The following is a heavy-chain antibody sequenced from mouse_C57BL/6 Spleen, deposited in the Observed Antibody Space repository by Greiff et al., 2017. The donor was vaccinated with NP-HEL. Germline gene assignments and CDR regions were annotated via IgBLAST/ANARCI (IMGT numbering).Heavy chain of an antibody. Sequence: EVQLVESGEGLVKPGGSLKLSCAASGFTFSSYAMSWVRQTPEKRLEWVAYISSGGDYINYVDTVKGRFTISRDNARTTLYLQMCSLKSEDTAMDYCTRDCNYVEDYFDYWGQGTTLTVSS. CDR1: GFTFSSYA. V-gene: IGHV5-9-1*02. J-gene: IGHJ2*01. D-gene: IGHD2-1*01. CDR3: TRDCNYVEDYFDY. CDR2: ISSGGDYI.